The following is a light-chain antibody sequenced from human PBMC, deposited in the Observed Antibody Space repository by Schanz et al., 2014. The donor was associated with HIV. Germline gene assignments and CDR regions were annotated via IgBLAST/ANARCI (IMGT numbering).Light chain of an antibody. Sequence: DIQMTQSPSTLSASVGDRVTITCRASQDIRARLAWYQQKPGKAPKLLIYKASGLQSGVPSRFSGSGSGTDFTLTISSLQPEDVATYYCQKYNSAPWTFGQGTKVEIK. J-gene: IGKJ1*01. V-gene: IGKV1-5*03. CDR1: QDIRAR. CDR3: QKYNSAPWT. CDR2: KAS.